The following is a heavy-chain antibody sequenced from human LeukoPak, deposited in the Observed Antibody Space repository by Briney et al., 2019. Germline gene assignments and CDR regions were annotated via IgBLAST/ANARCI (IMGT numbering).Heavy chain of an antibody. CDR2: IYYSGST. CDR1: GGSISSGGYY. Sequence: SQTLSLTCTVSGGSISSGGYYWSWIRQPPGKGLEWIGYIYYSGSTNYNPSLKSRVTISVDTSKNQFSLKLSSVTAADTAVYYCARDLFPGYYGSGSPRGWFDPWGQGTLVTVSS. CDR3: ARDLFPGYYGSGSPRGWFDP. J-gene: IGHJ5*02. D-gene: IGHD3-10*01. V-gene: IGHV4-61*08.